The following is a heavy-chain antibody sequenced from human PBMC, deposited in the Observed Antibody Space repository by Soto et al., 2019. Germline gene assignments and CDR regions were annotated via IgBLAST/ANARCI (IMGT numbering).Heavy chain of an antibody. J-gene: IGHJ3*02. CDR3: ARTKDIVVVPAAIGGDAFDI. D-gene: IGHD2-2*02. CDR2: IWYDGSNK. CDR1: GFTFSSYG. Sequence: QVQLVESGGGVVQPGRSLRLSCAASGFTFSSYGMHWVRQATGKGLEWVAVIWYDGSNKYYADSVKGRFTISRDNSKNTLYLQINSLRAEDSAVYYCARTKDIVVVPAAIGGDAFDIWGQGTMVTVSS. V-gene: IGHV3-33*01.